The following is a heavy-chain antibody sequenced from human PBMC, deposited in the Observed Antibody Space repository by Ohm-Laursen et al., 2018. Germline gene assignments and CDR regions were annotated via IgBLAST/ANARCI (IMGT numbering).Heavy chain of an antibody. Sequence: VASVKVSCKASGGTFSSYAISWVRQAPGQGLEWMGGIIPIFGTANYAQKFQGRVTITADESTSTAYMELSSLRSEDTAVYYCARDHNDSSGYYLWGQGTLVTVSS. CDR2: IIPIFGTA. J-gene: IGHJ5*02. D-gene: IGHD3-22*01. CDR1: GGTFSSYA. CDR3: ARDHNDSSGYYL. V-gene: IGHV1-69*13.